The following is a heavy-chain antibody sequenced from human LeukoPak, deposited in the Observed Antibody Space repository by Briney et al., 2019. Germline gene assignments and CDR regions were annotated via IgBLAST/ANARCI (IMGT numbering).Heavy chain of an antibody. CDR2: IYHSGST. J-gene: IGHJ4*02. V-gene: IGHV4-4*02. CDR3: ARGSYGAFRYGDLDY. D-gene: IGHD4-17*01. CDR1: GDSISSSNW. Sequence: PSGTLSLTCAVSGDSISSSNWWGWVRQPPGKGLEWIGEIYHSGSTSYNPSLKSRVTISVDKSRNQFSLKLSSVTAADTAVYYCARGSYGAFRYGDLDYWGQGTLVIVSS.